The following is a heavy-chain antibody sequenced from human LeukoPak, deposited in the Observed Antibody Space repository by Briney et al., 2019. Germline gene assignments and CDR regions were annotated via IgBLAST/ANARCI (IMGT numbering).Heavy chain of an antibody. V-gene: IGHV7-4-1*02. CDR2: INTNTGNP. Sequence: ASVKVSCKASGYTFTSYAMNWVRQAPGQGLEWMGWINTNTGNPTYAQGFTGRFVFSLDTSVSTAYLQISSLKAEDTAVYYCAIHSGITIAAADDYWGQGTLVTVSS. J-gene: IGHJ4*02. CDR1: GYTFTSYA. CDR3: AIHSGITIAAADDY. D-gene: IGHD6-13*01.